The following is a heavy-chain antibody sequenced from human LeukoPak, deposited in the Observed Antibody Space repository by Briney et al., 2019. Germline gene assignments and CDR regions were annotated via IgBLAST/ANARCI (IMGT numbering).Heavy chain of an antibody. CDR1: GYTFTSYG. CDR2: IHPSTGKP. Sequence: ASVKVSCKASGYTFTSYGISRVRQAPGQGLEWMGWIHPSTGKPTYAQGFTGRFVFSLDTSVSTTYLQISSLKDEDTAVYYCARAFQSLGGLSLPDYWGQGTLVTVSS. J-gene: IGHJ4*02. V-gene: IGHV7-4-1*02. CDR3: ARAFQSLGGLSLPDY. D-gene: IGHD3-16*02.